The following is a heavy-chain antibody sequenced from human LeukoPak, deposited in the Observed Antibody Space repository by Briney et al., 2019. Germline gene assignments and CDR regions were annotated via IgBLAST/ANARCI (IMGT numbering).Heavy chain of an antibody. J-gene: IGHJ2*01. V-gene: IGHV1-2*02. CDR1: GYTFTGYY. CDR3: ARDRGGSSGYYKYWYFDL. Sequence: ASVKVSCKASGYTFTGYYMRWVRQAPGQGLEWMGWINPNSGGTNYAQKFQGRVTMTRDTSISTAYMELSRLRSDDTAVYYCARDRGGSSGYYKYWYFDLWGRGTLVTVSS. CDR2: INPNSGGT. D-gene: IGHD3-22*01.